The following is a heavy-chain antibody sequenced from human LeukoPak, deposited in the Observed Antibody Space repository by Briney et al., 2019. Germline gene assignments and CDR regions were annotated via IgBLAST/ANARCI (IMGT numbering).Heavy chain of an antibody. CDR2: FYYSGST. CDR3: ARDRADSSTIDY. Sequence: SETLSLTCTVSGGSISSGGYYWSWIRQHPGKGLEWIGYFYYSGSTYFNPSLKSRVTISVNTSKNQSSLKLSSVTAADTAVYSCARDRADSSTIDYWGQGTLVTVSS. J-gene: IGHJ4*02. D-gene: IGHD1-26*01. CDR1: GGSISSGGYY. V-gene: IGHV4-31*03.